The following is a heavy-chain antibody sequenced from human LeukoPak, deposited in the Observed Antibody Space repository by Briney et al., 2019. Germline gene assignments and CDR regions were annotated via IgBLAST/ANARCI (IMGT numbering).Heavy chain of an antibody. V-gene: IGHV4-59*01. CDR1: GGSISSYY. D-gene: IGHD3-9*01. Sequence: PSETLSLTRTVSGGSISSYYWSWIRLPPGKGLEWIGYLSKSGNTNYSPSLKSRVTIFGDTSKNQFFLKPSSVTAADTAVYYCARARYVNSFYAFDIWGQGTLVTVSS. CDR3: ARARYVNSFYAFDI. J-gene: IGHJ3*02. CDR2: LSKSGNT.